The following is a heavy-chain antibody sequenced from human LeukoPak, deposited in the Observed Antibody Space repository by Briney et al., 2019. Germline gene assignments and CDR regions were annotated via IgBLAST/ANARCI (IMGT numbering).Heavy chain of an antibody. V-gene: IGHV1-8*01. CDR3: ARGSPPITASGYGTNWFDP. D-gene: IGHD5-12*01. CDR2: MNPNSGNT. CDR1: GYTFTSYD. J-gene: IGHJ5*02. Sequence: ASVKVSCKASGYTFTSYDINWVRQAAGQGLEWMGWMNPNSGNTGYAQKFQGRVTMTRDTSISTAYMELRRLRSDDTAVYYCARGSPPITASGYGTNWFDPWGQGTLVTVSS.